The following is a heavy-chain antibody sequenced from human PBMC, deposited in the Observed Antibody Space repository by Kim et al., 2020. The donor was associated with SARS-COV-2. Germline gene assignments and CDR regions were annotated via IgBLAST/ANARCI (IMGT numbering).Heavy chain of an antibody. V-gene: IGHV5-51*01. CDR1: GYSFTSYW. Sequence: GESLKISCKGSGYSFTSYWIGWVRQMPGKGLEWMGIIYPGDSDTRYSPSFQGQVTISADKSISTAYLQWSSLKASDTAMYYCARGYYYDSSGYYSEYFQHWGQGTLVTVSS. J-gene: IGHJ1*01. CDR2: IYPGDSDT. CDR3: ARGYYYDSSGYYSEYFQH. D-gene: IGHD3-22*01.